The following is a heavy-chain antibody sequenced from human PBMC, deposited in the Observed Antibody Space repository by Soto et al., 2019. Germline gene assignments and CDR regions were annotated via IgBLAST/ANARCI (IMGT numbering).Heavy chain of an antibody. CDR1: GGSFSGYY. CDR2: INHSGST. Sequence: QVQLQQWGAGLLKPSETLSLTCAVYGGSFSGYYWSWIRQPPGKGLEWIGEINHSGSTNYNPSLKSRVTISVDTSKRQFSLRLSSVTAADTAVDYGARGLVGLRCVVRLDYGVEGTLVTVSS. J-gene: IGHJ4*02. D-gene: IGHD5-12*01. V-gene: IGHV4-34*01. CDR3: ARGLVGLRCVVRLDY.